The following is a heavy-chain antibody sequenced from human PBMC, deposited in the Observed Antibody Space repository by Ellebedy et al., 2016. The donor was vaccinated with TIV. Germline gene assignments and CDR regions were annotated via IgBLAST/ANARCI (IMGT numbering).Heavy chain of an antibody. Sequence: GGSLRLSCAASGFTFSSYGMHWVRQAPGKGLEWVAFISYDGNDKYYAASVKGRFSISRDNSENTLYVQMNTLRAEETAVYYCAKEAYDIMTGSQMYGMDVWGQGTTVTVSS. D-gene: IGHD3-9*01. V-gene: IGHV3-30*18. CDR2: ISYDGNDK. CDR1: GFTFSSYG. J-gene: IGHJ6*02. CDR3: AKEAYDIMTGSQMYGMDV.